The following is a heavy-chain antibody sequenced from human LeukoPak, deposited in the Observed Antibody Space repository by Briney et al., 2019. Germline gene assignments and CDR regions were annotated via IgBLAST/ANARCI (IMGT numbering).Heavy chain of an antibody. J-gene: IGHJ1*01. D-gene: IGHD3-22*01. CDR1: GYTLTELS. CDR2: FDPEDGET. Sequence: ASVKVSCKVSGYTLTELSMHWVRQAPGKGLEWMGGFDPEDGETIYAQKFQGRVTMTEDTSTDTAYMELSSLRSEDTAVYYCARHSKYYYDSSGPYVGYFQHWGQGTLVTVSS. V-gene: IGHV1-24*01. CDR3: ARHSKYYYDSSGPYVGYFQH.